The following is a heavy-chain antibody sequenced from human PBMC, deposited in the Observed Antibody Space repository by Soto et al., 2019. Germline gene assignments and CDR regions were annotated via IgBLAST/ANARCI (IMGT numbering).Heavy chain of an antibody. V-gene: IGHV3-48*02. CDR2: ISSSSSTI. CDR3: ARGFWFGELLYTNTIKGY. CDR1: GFTFSSYS. J-gene: IGHJ4*02. Sequence: GGSLRLSCAASGFTFSSYSMNWVRQAPGKGLEWVSYISSSSSTIYYADSVKGRFTISRDNAKNSLYLQMNSLSDEDTAVYYCARGFWFGELLYTNTIKGYWGQGTLVTVSS. D-gene: IGHD3-10*01.